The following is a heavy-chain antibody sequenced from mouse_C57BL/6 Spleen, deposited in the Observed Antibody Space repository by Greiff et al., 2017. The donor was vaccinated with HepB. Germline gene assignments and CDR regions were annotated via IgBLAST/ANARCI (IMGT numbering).Heavy chain of an antibody. Sequence: EVHLVESGGGLVKPGGSLKLSCTASGFTFSSYAMPWVRQTPEKRLEWVATISNGGSYTYYPDNVKGRVTITRDNANNNLYLQMNHLKSEDTAMYDCAGDYYGSSYDFDYWGQGTTLTVSS. CDR3: AGDYYGSSYDFDY. CDR1: GFTFSSYA. D-gene: IGHD1-1*01. V-gene: IGHV5-4*01. J-gene: IGHJ2*01. CDR2: ISNGGSYT.